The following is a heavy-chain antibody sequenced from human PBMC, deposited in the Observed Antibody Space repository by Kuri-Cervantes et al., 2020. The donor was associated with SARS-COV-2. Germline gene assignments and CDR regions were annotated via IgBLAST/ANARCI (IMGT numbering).Heavy chain of an antibody. J-gene: IGHJ5*02. D-gene: IGHD2-2*01. CDR1: GGTFISYD. CDR3: ARDSSPCSSTSCYVSWFDP. V-gene: IGHV1-8*03. CDR2: MNPNSGNT. Sequence: ASVKVSCKPSGGTFISYDINWVRQATGQGLEWMGWMNPNSGNTGYAQKFQGRVTITRNTSISTAYMELSSLRSEDTAVYYCARDSSPCSSTSCYVSWFDPWGQGTLVTVSS.